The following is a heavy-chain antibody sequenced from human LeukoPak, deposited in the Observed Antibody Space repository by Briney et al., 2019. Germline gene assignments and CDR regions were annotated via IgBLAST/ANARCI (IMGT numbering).Heavy chain of an antibody. J-gene: IGHJ3*02. CDR3: ARAVIVGDAFDI. Sequence: SETLSLTCTVSGGSISSHYWSWFRQPAGKGLEWIGRIFTSGGTNYNPSLKSRVTMSVDTSKNQFSLKLSSVTAADTAVYYCARAVIVGDAFDIWGQGTMVTVSS. CDR2: IFTSGGT. D-gene: IGHD2/OR15-2a*01. V-gene: IGHV4-4*07. CDR1: GGSISSHY.